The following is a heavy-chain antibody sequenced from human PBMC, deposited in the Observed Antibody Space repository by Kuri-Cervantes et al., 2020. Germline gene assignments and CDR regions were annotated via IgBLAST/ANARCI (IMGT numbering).Heavy chain of an antibody. J-gene: IGHJ4*02. CDR1: GGSISSGGYS. Sequence: SETLSLTCAVSGGSISSGGYSWSWIRQPPGKGLEWIGYIYHSGSTYYNPSLKSRVTISVDRSKNQFSLKLSSVTAADTAVYYCARVRSSSWYRFYYFDYWGQGTLVTVS. D-gene: IGHD6-13*01. V-gene: IGHV4-30-2*01. CDR2: IYHSGST. CDR3: ARVRSSSWYRFYYFDY.